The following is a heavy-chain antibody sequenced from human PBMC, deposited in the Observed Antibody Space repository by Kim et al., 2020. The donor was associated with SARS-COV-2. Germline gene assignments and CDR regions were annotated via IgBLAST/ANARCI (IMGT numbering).Heavy chain of an antibody. V-gene: IGHV1-2*02. Sequence: QKFQGRVTMTRDTSISTAYMELSRLRADDTAVYYCARDPQGGYYGSGDDYWGQGTLVTVSS. D-gene: IGHD3-10*01. CDR3: ARDPQGGYYGSGDDY. J-gene: IGHJ4*02.